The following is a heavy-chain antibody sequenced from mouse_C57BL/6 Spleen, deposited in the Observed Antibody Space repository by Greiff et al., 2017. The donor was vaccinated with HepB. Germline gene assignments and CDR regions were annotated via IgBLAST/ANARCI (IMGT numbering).Heavy chain of an antibody. D-gene: IGHD1-1*01. V-gene: IGHV5-6*01. Sequence: EVKLVESGGDLVKPGGSLKLSCAASGFTFSSYGMSWVRQTPDKRLEWVATISSGGSYTYYPDSVKGRFTISRDNAKKPLYLQMSSLKSEDTAMYYCARQGYYGSSSLFDYWGQGTTLTVSS. CDR3: ARQGYYGSSSLFDY. CDR2: ISSGGSYT. CDR1: GFTFSSYG. J-gene: IGHJ2*01.